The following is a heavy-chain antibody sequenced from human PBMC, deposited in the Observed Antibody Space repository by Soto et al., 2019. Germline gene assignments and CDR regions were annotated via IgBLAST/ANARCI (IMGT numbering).Heavy chain of an antibody. Sequence: QVQLQESGPGLVKPSETLSLTCTVSGGSISSYYWSWIRQPPGKGLEWIGYIYYSGSTNYNPSLQRRVTISVDTSKNQFSLKLSSVTAADTAVYYGARCYGMAWEYWCQGTMVTVSS. CDR2: IYYSGST. D-gene: IGHD1-26*01. CDR1: GGSISSYY. CDR3: ARCYGMAWEY. V-gene: IGHV4-59*08. J-gene: IGHJ4*02.